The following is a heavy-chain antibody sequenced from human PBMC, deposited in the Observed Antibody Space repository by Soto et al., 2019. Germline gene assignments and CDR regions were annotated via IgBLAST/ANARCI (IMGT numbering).Heavy chain of an antibody. CDR2: IYYSGST. CDR1: GGSISSSSYY. J-gene: IGHJ5*02. CDR3: ASHLYYGSGSPLGWFDP. V-gene: IGHV4-39*01. D-gene: IGHD3-10*01. Sequence: SETLSLTCTVSGGSISSSSYYWGWIRQPPGKGLEWIGSIYYSGSTYYNPSLKSRVTISVDTSKNQFSLKLSSVTAADTAVYYCASHLYYGSGSPLGWFDPWGQGTLVTSPQ.